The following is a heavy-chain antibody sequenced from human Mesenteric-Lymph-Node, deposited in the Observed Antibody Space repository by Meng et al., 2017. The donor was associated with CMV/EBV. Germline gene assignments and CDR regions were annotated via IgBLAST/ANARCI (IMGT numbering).Heavy chain of an antibody. D-gene: IGHD2/OR15-2a*01. V-gene: IGHV3-48*04. CDR3: ASFHPGPYYYYYGMDV. CDR1: GFTSSSFS. CDR2: ISSSSSTI. Sequence: GGSLRLSCAASGFTSSSFSMNWVRQAPGKGLEWVSYISSSSSTIYYADSVKGRFTISRDNAKNSLYLQMNSLRAEDTAVYYCASFHPGPYYYYYGMDVWGQGTTVTVSS. J-gene: IGHJ6*02.